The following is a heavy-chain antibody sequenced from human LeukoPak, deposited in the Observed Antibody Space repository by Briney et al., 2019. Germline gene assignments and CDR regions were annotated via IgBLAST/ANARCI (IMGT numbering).Heavy chain of an antibody. CDR1: GFTFSSYG. V-gene: IGHV3-30*03. Sequence: QTGGSLRLSCAASGFTFSSYGMHWVRQAPGKGLEWVAVISYDGSNKYYADSVKGRFTISRDNAKNSLYLQMNSLRAEDTAVYYCASSSHTAMGSFDYWGQGTLVTVSS. CDR2: ISYDGSNK. D-gene: IGHD5-18*01. CDR3: ASSSHTAMGSFDY. J-gene: IGHJ4*02.